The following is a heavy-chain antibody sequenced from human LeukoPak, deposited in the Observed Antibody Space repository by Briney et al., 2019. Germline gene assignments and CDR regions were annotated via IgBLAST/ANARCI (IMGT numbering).Heavy chain of an antibody. CDR3: AKVTYSSGWYRYNWFDP. V-gene: IGHV3-11*04. J-gene: IGHJ5*02. CDR2: ISSSGSTI. D-gene: IGHD6-19*01. Sequence: GGSLRLSCAASGFTFSDYYMSWIRQAPGKGLEWVSYISSSGSTIYYADSVKGRFTISRDNSKNTLYLQMNSLRAEDTAVYYCAKVTYSSGWYRYNWFDPWGQGTLVTVSS. CDR1: GFTFSDYY.